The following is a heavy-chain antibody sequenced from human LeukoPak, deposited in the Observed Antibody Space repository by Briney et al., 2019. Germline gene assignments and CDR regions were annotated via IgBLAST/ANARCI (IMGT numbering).Heavy chain of an antibody. J-gene: IGHJ5*02. Sequence: SETLSLTCTVSGYSISSGYYWGWIRQPPGKGLEWIGSIYHSGSTYYNPSLKSRVTISVDTSKNQFSLKLSSVTAADTAVYYCARVRRYFDWTYNWFDPWGQGTLVTVSS. D-gene: IGHD3-9*01. CDR1: GYSISSGYY. CDR2: IYHSGST. V-gene: IGHV4-38-2*02. CDR3: ARVRRYFDWTYNWFDP.